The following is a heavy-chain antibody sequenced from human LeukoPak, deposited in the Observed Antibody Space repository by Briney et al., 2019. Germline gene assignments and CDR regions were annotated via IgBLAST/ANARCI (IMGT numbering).Heavy chain of an antibody. D-gene: IGHD5-24*01. CDR1: GFTFSSYA. Sequence: GGSLRLSCAASGFTFSSYAMSWVRQAPGKGLEWVSAISGSGGSTYYADSVKGRFTISRDNSKNTLYLQMNSLRAEDTAMYYCTRLRDGYDSDYWGQGTLVTVSS. CDR3: TRLRDGYDSDY. J-gene: IGHJ4*02. V-gene: IGHV3-23*01. CDR2: ISGSGGST.